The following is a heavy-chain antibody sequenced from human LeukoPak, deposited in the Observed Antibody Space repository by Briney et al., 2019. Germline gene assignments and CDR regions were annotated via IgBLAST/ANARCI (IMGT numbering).Heavy chain of an antibody. CDR3: AREVRQWRDDAFDI. D-gene: IGHD6-19*01. Sequence: PSQTLSLTCTVPGVSISSYYWSWLRQPARKGLEWIVGIYISGSTNYNPSLKSRVTMSADTSKNQSSLKLNSVTAADTAVYYCAREVRQWRDDAFDIWGQGTMVAVSS. CDR2: IYISGST. V-gene: IGHV4-4*07. J-gene: IGHJ3*02. CDR1: GVSISSYY.